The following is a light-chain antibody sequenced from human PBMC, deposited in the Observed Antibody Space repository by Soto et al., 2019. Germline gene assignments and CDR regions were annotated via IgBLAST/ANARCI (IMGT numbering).Light chain of an antibody. J-gene: IGKJ1*01. CDR1: QDISNY. Sequence: DIQMTQSPSSLPASVGDRVTITCRASQDISNYLAWYQQKPGKVPKLLIYAASTLQSGVPSRFSGSGSGTDFTLTISSLQSEDVATYYCQNYNSAPRTFGQGTKVEIK. V-gene: IGKV1-27*01. CDR3: QNYNSAPRT. CDR2: AAS.